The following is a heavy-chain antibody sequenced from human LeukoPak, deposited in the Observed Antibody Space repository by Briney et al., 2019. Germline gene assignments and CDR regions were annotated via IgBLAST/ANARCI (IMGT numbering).Heavy chain of an antibody. CDR1: GFTVSSNY. J-gene: IGHJ4*02. V-gene: IGHV3-66*02. CDR2: IYSGGST. Sequence: PGGSLRLSCAASGFTVSSNYMSWVRQAPGKGLEWVSVIYSGGSTYYADSVKGRFTISRDNSKNTLYLQMNSPRAEDTAVYYCVREGDGYNQGFDYWGQGTLVTVSS. D-gene: IGHD5-24*01. CDR3: VREGDGYNQGFDY.